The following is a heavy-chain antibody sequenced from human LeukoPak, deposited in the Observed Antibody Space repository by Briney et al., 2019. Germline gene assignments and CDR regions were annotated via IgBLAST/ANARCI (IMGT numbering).Heavy chain of an antibody. D-gene: IGHD3-3*01. V-gene: IGHV4-61*02. CDR2: IYTSGST. Sequence: SETLSLTCTVSGGSISSGSYYWSWIRQPAGKGLEWIGRIYTSGSTNYNPSLKSRVTISVDTSKNQFSLKLSSVTAGDTAVYYCARLYPPEWSRYYYYYGMDVWGQGTTVTVSS. CDR1: GGSISSGSYY. J-gene: IGHJ6*02. CDR3: ARLYPPEWSRYYYYYGMDV.